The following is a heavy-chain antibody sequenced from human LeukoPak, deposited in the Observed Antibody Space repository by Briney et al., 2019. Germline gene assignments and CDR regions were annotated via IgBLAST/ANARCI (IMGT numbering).Heavy chain of an antibody. V-gene: IGHV4-34*01. CDR3: ARGPGTQQWLVRGAFDI. CDR2: INHSGST. Sequence: GSLRLSCAASGFTFSSYAMSWVRQAPGKGLEWIGEINHSGSTNYNPSLKSRVTISVDTSKNQFSLKLSSVTAADTAVYYCARGPGTQQWLVRGAFDIWGQGTMVTVSS. CDR1: GFTFSSYA. D-gene: IGHD6-19*01. J-gene: IGHJ3*02.